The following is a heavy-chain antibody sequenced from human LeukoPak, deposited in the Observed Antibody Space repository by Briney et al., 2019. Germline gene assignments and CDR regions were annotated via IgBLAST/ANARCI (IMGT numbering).Heavy chain of an antibody. CDR2: ISNGGTT. D-gene: IGHD1-1*01. J-gene: IGHJ3*02. CDR1: GDSISKYY. V-gene: IGHV4-59*01. Sequence: PSETLSLTCTVSGDSISKYYWSRIRQPPGEGLEWIGYISNGGTTKYNPSPKSRVTISVDTSNNQLSLRLSSVTAADTAVYHCVRLQPNTGEWAFDIWGQGTMVSVSS. CDR3: VRLQPNTGEWAFDI.